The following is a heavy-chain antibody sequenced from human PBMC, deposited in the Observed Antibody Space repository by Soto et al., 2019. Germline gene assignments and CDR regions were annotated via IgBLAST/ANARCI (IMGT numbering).Heavy chain of an antibody. D-gene: IGHD6-25*01. J-gene: IGHJ4*02. CDR3: ARAANFFSRGIFDY. CDR1: GGSFSGYY. Sequence: PSETLSLTCAVYGGSFSGYYWSWIRQPPGKGLEWIGEINHSGSTNYNPSLKSRVTISVDTSKNQFSLKLSSVTAADTAVYYCARAANFFSRGIFDYWGQGTLVTVSS. V-gene: IGHV4-34*01. CDR2: INHSGST.